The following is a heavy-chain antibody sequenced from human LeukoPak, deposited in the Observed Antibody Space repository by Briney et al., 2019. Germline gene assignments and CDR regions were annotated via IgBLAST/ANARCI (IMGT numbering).Heavy chain of an antibody. V-gene: IGHV4-4*07. Sequence: PSETLSLTCTVSGGSISSYYWSWIRQPAGKGLEWIGRIYTSGSTNYNPSLKSRVTMSVDTSKNQFSLKLSSVTAAYTAVYYCARDLRGYSGYESSYYYYYYMDVWGKGTTVTVSS. CDR3: ARDLRGYSGYESSYYYYYYMDV. CDR2: IYTSGST. CDR1: GGSISSYY. D-gene: IGHD5-12*01. J-gene: IGHJ6*03.